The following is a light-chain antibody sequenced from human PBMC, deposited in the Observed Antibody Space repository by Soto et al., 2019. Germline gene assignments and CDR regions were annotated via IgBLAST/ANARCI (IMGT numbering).Light chain of an antibody. J-gene: IGLJ2*01. CDR1: ISDIGRYNY. V-gene: IGLV2-8*01. CDR2: DVS. CDR3: ASHAGSIVV. Sequence: QSVLTQPPSASGSPGQSVTISCTGTISDIGRYNYVAWYQQLPDRAPELIIYDVSKRMSGVSDRFSGSKSGNTASLTVSGLQTEDEGDYYCASHAGSIVVFGGGTKVTVL.